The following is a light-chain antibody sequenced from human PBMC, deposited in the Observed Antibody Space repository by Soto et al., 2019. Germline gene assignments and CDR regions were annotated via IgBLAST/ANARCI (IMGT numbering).Light chain of an antibody. CDR3: QQRRNWPPLT. J-gene: IGKJ5*01. V-gene: IGKV3-11*01. CDR2: DAS. Sequence: ETELTQSPATLSLSPGERATRACRASQNVDIYVAWYQQKPGQAPRLLIYDASNRATGVPPRFSGSGSGTDFTLTISSLEPEDFALYYCQQRRNWPPLTFGQGTRLEIK. CDR1: QNVDIY.